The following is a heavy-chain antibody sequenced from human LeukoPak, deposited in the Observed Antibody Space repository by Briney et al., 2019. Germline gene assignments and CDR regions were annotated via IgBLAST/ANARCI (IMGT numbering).Heavy chain of an antibody. Sequence: PGGSLRLSCAASGFSFSSYWMHWVRQAPGKGLVWVSRIDSSGIDTSYADSVKGRFTISRDNAKNSLYLQMNSLRAEDTAVYYCARASGWYDYYYYMDVWGKGTTVTVSS. CDR2: IDSSGIDT. CDR1: GFSFSSYW. CDR3: ARASGWYDYYYYMDV. V-gene: IGHV3-74*01. D-gene: IGHD6-19*01. J-gene: IGHJ6*03.